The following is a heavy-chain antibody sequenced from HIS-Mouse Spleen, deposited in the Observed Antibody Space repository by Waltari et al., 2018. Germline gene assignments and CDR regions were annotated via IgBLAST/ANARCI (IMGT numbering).Heavy chain of an antibody. D-gene: IGHD3-16*01. CDR3: ARDWGAYWYFDL. CDR1: GFTFSSYG. V-gene: IGHV3-30*03. Sequence: QVQLVESGGGVVQPGRSLRLSCAASGFTFSSYGMHWVRQAPGKGLEWVAVKSYDGSNKYYADSVKGRFTISRDNSKNTLYLQMNSLRAEDTAVYYCARDWGAYWYFDLWGRGTLVTVSS. J-gene: IGHJ2*01. CDR2: KSYDGSNK.